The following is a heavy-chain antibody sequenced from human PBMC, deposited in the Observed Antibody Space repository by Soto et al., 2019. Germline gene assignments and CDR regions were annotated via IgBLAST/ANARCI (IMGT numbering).Heavy chain of an antibody. CDR2: INPASGST. D-gene: IGHD6-13*01. J-gene: IGHJ4*02. CDR1: GFTFTHYY. V-gene: IGHV1-46*01. CDR3: ARDLAAGDH. Sequence: QVQLVQSGAEVKKPGASVKLSCKTSGFTFTHYYIHWVRQAPGQGLEWLAIINPASGSTNYAHDFQGRVTLTMDTSATTVYMELSGLRAEDTAIFYCARDLAAGDHWGQGNLVTVSS.